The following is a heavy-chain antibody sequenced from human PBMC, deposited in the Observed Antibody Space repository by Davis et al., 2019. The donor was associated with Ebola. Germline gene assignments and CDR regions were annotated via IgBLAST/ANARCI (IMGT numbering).Heavy chain of an antibody. CDR2: IDGGDGTT. Sequence: GESLKISCAASGFTFSSYAMSWVRQAPGKGLEWVSGIDGGDGTTQYADSVKGRFTISRDNSKNTLYLQMNSLRAEDTAVYYCAIPDCSGANCYSVYIKNWGQGTLVTVSS. CDR1: GFTFSSYA. D-gene: IGHD2-15*01. V-gene: IGHV3-23*01. J-gene: IGHJ4*02. CDR3: AIPDCSGANCYSVYIKN.